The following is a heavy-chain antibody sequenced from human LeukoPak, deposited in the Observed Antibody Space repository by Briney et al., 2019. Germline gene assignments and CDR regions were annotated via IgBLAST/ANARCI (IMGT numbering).Heavy chain of an antibody. V-gene: IGHV3-23*01. D-gene: IGHD2/OR15-2a*01. Sequence: GGSLRLSCTASGLTFSTYALSWVRQTPGKGLEWLSVISATGSTTYYADSVRGRFTISRDNSKNTLYLQMNSLRVEDTAVYYCAKDSQSVAFLLDEAFDLWGQGAIVTVSA. CDR1: GLTFSTYA. J-gene: IGHJ3*01. CDR2: ISATGSTT. CDR3: AKDSQSVAFLLDEAFDL.